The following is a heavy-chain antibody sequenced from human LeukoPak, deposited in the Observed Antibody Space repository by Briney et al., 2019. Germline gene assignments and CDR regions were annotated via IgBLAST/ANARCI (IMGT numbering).Heavy chain of an antibody. Sequence: GGSLRLSCAASGFTFSGSAMRWVRQASGKGLEWVGRIRSKANSYATAYAASVKGRFTISRDDSKNTAYLQMNSLKTEDTAVYYCTTAIDSSGYSDLFDYWGQGTLVTVSS. J-gene: IGHJ4*02. CDR3: TTAIDSSGYSDLFDY. CDR2: IRSKANSYAT. V-gene: IGHV3-73*01. CDR1: GFTFSGSA. D-gene: IGHD3-22*01.